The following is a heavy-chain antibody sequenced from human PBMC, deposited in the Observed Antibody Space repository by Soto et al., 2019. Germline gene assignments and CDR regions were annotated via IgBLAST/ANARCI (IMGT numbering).Heavy chain of an antibody. D-gene: IGHD1-1*01. CDR2: IHHSGRI. CDR1: GDSISSDYYH. V-gene: IGHV4-30-4*08. J-gene: IGHJ6*02. Sequence: QVQLQQSRPGLVKPSQTLSLTCTVSGDSISSDYYHWTWIRQSPGKGLEWIGYIHHSGRILYNPSLMSRVTISVDTFKIQFSLHLPSVTAAYTAVYFCVRADDGGDGLDVWGQGTTVTVSS. CDR3: VRADDGGDGLDV.